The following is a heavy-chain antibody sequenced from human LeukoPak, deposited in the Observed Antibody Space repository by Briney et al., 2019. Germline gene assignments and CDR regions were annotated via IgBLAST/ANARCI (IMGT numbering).Heavy chain of an antibody. V-gene: IGHV3-7*01. CDR2: IKQDGSEK. CDR1: GFTFSSYW. D-gene: IGHD3-22*01. Sequence: GGSLRLSCAAPGFTFSSYWMSWVRQAQGKGLEWVAKIKQDGSEKYYVDFVKGRFTISRDNAKNSLYLQMNSLRAEDTAVYYCARDKTYYYDSSGYCDYWGQGTLVTVSS. J-gene: IGHJ4*02. CDR3: ARDKTYYYDSSGYCDY.